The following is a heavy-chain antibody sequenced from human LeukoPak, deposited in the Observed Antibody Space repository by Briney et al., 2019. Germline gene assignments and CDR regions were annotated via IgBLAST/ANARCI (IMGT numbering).Heavy chain of an antibody. V-gene: IGHV3-53*01. D-gene: IGHD5-18*01. CDR1: GFTVSSNY. CDR2: IYSGGST. Sequence: QPGGSLRLSCAASGFTVSSNYMSWVRQAPGKGLEWVSIIYSGGSTYYADSVKGRFTISRDNSKNTLYLQMNSLRAEDTAMYYCARVRYIYGYASDIWGQRTMVTVSS. CDR3: ARVRYIYGYASDI. J-gene: IGHJ3*02.